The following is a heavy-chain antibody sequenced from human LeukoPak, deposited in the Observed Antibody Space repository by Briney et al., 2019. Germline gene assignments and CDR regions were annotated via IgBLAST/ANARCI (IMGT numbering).Heavy chain of an antibody. CDR2: IYTSGST. Sequence: SQTLSLTSTVPGGSISSGSYYWSWIRQPAGKGLEWIGRIYTSGSTNYNPSLKSRVTISVDTSKNQFSLKLSSVTAADTAVYYCASDIVGATWRYYYYGMDVWGQGTTVTVSS. CDR3: ASDIVGATWRYYYYGMDV. V-gene: IGHV4-61*02. D-gene: IGHD1-26*01. J-gene: IGHJ6*02. CDR1: GGSISSGSYY.